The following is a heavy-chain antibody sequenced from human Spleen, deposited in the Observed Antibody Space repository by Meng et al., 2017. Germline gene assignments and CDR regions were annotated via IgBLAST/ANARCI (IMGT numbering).Heavy chain of an antibody. CDR1: GFTFNMYW. Sequence: GGSLRLSCAASGFTFNMYWMHWVRQVPGKGLVWLSRIYSGGGTYYADSVEGRFAISRDDSKNTLSLQMDSLETEDTAVYYCVRSGRRDAFDIWGQGTMVTVSS. D-gene: IGHD1-14*01. CDR3: VRSGRRDAFDI. J-gene: IGHJ3*02. V-gene: IGHV3-66*02. CDR2: IYSGGGT.